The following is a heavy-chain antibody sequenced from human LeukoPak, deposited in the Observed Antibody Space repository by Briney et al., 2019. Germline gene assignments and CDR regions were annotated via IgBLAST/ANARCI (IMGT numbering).Heavy chain of an antibody. CDR1: GGSISSDIYY. V-gene: IGHV4-39*07. Sequence: SSETLSLTCTVSGGSISSDIYYWGWLRRPPGKGLEWIGSIYYSESTYYNPSPKSRATMSVDTSKNQFSLKLSSVTAADTAVYYCARDSGTTGEVKFDPWGQGTLVTVSS. J-gene: IGHJ5*02. CDR3: ARDSGTTGEVKFDP. D-gene: IGHD3-10*01. CDR2: IYYSEST.